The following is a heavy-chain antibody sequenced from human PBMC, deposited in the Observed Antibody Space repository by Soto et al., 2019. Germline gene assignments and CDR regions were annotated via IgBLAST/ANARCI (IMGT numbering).Heavy chain of an antibody. Sequence: LRLSCAASGFTFSNAWMNWVRQAPGKGLEWVGRIKSKTDGGTTDYAAPVKGRFTISRDDSKNTLYLQMNSLKTEDTAVYYCTTVPLAYYYDSSGYYGVKDVWGQGTTVTVSS. V-gene: IGHV3-15*07. CDR2: IKSKTDGGTT. CDR1: GFTFSNAW. CDR3: TTVPLAYYYDSSGYYGVKDV. J-gene: IGHJ6*02. D-gene: IGHD3-22*01.